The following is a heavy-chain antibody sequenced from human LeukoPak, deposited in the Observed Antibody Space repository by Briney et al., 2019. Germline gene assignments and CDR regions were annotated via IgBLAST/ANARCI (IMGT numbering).Heavy chain of an antibody. D-gene: IGHD3-22*01. CDR1: GFTFDDYA. CDR2: ISWNSGSI. CDR3: AKDYYDSSGYQFDY. V-gene: IGHV3-9*01. Sequence: GGSLRLSCAASGFTFDDYAMHWVRQAPGKGLEWVSGISWNSGSIGYADSVKGRFTISRDNSKNTLYLQMNSLRAEDTAVYYCAKDYYDSSGYQFDYWGQGTLVTVSS. J-gene: IGHJ4*02.